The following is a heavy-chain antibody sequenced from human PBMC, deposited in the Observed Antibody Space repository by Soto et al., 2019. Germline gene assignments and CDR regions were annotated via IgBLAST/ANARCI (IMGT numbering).Heavy chain of an antibody. V-gene: IGHV4-59*01. D-gene: IGHD2-2*01. CDR2: IYYSGST. CDR1: GGSISSYY. J-gene: IGHJ4*02. CDR3: ARTNHGCSSTSCYPPSFDY. Sequence: SETLSLTCTVSGGSISSYYWSWIRQPPGKGLEWIGYIYYSGSTNYNPSLKSRVTISVDTSKNQFSLKLSSVTAADTAVYYCARTNHGCSSTSCYPPSFDYWGQGTLVTVSS.